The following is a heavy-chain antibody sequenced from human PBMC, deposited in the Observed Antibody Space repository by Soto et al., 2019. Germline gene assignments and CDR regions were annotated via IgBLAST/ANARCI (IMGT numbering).Heavy chain of an antibody. CDR1: GYSFTSYW. V-gene: IGHV5-51*01. Sequence: LGESLKISCKGSGYSFTSYWIGWVRQMPGKGLEWMGIIYPGDSDTRYSPSFQGQVTISADKSISTAYLQWSSLKASDTAMYYCSRAHYSDSSGYSGGPTRSRSYYGMEVWGKG. CDR3: SRAHYSDSSGYSGGPTRSRSYYGMEV. CDR2: IYPGDSDT. D-gene: IGHD3-22*01. J-gene: IGHJ6*01.